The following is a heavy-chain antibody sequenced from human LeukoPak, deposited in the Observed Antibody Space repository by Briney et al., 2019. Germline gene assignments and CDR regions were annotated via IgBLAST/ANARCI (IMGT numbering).Heavy chain of an antibody. CDR3: ARDNSVGDNAWWFDP. CDR1: GYTFTSYY. CDR2: INPTGGST. D-gene: IGHD1-26*01. J-gene: IGHJ5*02. V-gene: IGHV1-46*01. Sequence: GSVKVSCKASGYTFTSYYMHWVRQAPGQGLEWMGLINPTGGSTGYAQKFQGRVTMTRDMSTSTDYMELSSLRSEDTAIHYCARDNSVGDNAWWFDPWGQGTLVTVSS.